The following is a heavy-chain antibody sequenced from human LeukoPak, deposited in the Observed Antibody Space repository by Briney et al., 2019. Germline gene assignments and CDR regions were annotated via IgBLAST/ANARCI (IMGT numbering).Heavy chain of an antibody. V-gene: IGHV3-23*01. J-gene: IGHJ6*02. CDR3: AKAHYYGSGSDFYYYYYGMDV. CDR1: GFTFSSYS. Sequence: GGSLRLSCAASGFTFSSYSMNWVRQAPGKGLEWVSAISGSGGSTYYADSVKGRFTISRDNSKNTLYLQMNSLRAEDTAVYYCAKAHYYGSGSDFYYYYYGMDVWGQGTTVTVSS. D-gene: IGHD3-10*01. CDR2: ISGSGGST.